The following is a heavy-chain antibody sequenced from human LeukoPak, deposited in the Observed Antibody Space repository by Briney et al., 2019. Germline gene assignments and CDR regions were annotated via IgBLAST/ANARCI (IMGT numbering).Heavy chain of an antibody. J-gene: IGHJ4*02. V-gene: IGHV3-23*01. D-gene: IGHD3-10*01. Sequence: PGGSLRLSCAASGFTFSTFAMIWVRQPPGKGLEWVSSIFPSGGEIHYADSVKGRFTISRDNSKNTLYLQMNSLRAEDTAVYYCAKDLHYYGSGNFEYWGQGTLVTVSS. CDR3: AKDLHYYGSGNFEY. CDR2: IFPSGGEI. CDR1: GFTFSTFA.